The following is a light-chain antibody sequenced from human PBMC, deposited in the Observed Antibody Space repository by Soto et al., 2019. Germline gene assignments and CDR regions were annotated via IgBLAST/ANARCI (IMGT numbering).Light chain of an antibody. CDR2: EVI. Sequence: QSALTQPASVSGSPGQSITISCTGTSSDIGGYNYVSWYQQHPGKAPKLMVYEVINRPSGVSHRFSGARSGNTASLTIPGLQAEDEAVYYCASYSTTSTPYVLGTGTKV. J-gene: IGLJ1*01. V-gene: IGLV2-14*01. CDR3: ASYSTTSTPYV. CDR1: SSDIGGYNY.